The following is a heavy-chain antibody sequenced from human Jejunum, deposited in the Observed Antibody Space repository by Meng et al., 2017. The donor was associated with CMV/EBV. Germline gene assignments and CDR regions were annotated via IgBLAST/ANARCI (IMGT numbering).Heavy chain of an antibody. V-gene: IGHV3-64*02. D-gene: IGHD3/OR15-3a*01. CDR2: VSYNGDST. Sequence: SWAASGFTLSNDPMHWVRQATGKGLESVSAVSYNGDSTYYADSVKGRFTISRDNSKNMLYLQMGSLRAEDMAVYYCASWTGYYNDYWGQGTLVTVSS. CDR3: ASWTGYYNDY. CDR1: GFTLSNDP. J-gene: IGHJ4*02.